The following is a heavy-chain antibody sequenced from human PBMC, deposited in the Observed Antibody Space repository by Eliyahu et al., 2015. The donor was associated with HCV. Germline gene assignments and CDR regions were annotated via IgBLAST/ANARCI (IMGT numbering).Heavy chain of an antibody. Sequence: QVQLQESGPGLVKPSETLSLTCTVXGYSISSGYYWGWIRQPPGKELEWIASIYHSGTTYYNSSLESRVTISVAPSRNQFSLRVNSLTAADTAMYYCARVGATALGAPFDFWGQGTMV. CDR2: IYHSGTT. CDR1: GYSISSGYY. D-gene: IGHD1-26*01. CDR3: ARVGATALGAPFDF. J-gene: IGHJ3*01. V-gene: IGHV4-38-2*02.